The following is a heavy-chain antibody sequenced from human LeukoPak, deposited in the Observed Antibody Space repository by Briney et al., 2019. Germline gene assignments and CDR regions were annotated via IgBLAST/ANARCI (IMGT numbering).Heavy chain of an antibody. V-gene: IGHV4-4*02. CDR2: VYHSGST. D-gene: IGHD5-18*01. CDR3: VRRRYNYGFDS. CDR1: GDSISGSNW. J-gene: IGHJ4*02. Sequence: SETLSLTCDVSGDSISGSNWWNWVRQPPGKGLEWIGGVYHSGSTNYNPSLKSRVTMSVDKSKNQFSLELRSVTAADTAVFYCVRRRYNYGFDSWGQGTLVTVSS.